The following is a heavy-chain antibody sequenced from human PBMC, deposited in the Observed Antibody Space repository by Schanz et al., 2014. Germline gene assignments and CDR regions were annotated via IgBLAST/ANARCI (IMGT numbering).Heavy chain of an antibody. CDR2: ISPYTGNT. Sequence: VQLEQSGAEVKKPGASVKVSCKASGYTFTDYGITWVRQAPGQGLEWVGWISPYTGNTHYFDKMEGRVTMTTDTSTSTAYMELRSLRSDDTAVYYCARGGYSSGWYDRDIAHFDYWGQGTLVTVSS. V-gene: IGHV1-18*01. CDR3: ARGGYSSGWYDRDIAHFDY. D-gene: IGHD6-19*01. J-gene: IGHJ4*02. CDR1: GYTFTDYG.